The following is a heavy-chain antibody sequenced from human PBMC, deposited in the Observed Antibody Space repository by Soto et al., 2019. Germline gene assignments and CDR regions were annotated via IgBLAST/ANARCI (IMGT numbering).Heavy chain of an antibody. V-gene: IGHV3-7*01. D-gene: IGHD2-8*01. CDR3: ARDTSPGANGLWYDALDI. Sequence: EVQLVESGGGXVXXXXXLRLSCAASGFTFSTYWMTWVRQAPGKGLEWVANIRQDGSEKYYVDSVKGRFTISRDNARNPLYLQMKSLRAEDTAVYSSARDTSPGANGLWYDALDIWGQGTMVTVSS. J-gene: IGHJ3*02. CDR2: IRQDGSEK. CDR1: GFTFSTYW.